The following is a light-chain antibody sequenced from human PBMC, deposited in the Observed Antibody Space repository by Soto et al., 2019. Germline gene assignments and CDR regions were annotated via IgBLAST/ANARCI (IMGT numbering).Light chain of an antibody. Sequence: EIVLTQSPGTLSLSPGERATLSCRASQSVSSSYLAWYQQKPGQAPRPLIYGASSRAIGIPDRFSGRGSGTDVTVTIGSLEPEDLSEHYCHQNGSYSWTFSQGTEVDMK. CDR2: GAS. J-gene: IGKJ1*01. CDR3: HQNGSYSWT. CDR1: QSVSSSY. V-gene: IGKV3-20*01.